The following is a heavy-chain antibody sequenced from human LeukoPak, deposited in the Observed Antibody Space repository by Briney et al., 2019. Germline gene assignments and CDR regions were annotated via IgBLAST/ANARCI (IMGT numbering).Heavy chain of an antibody. CDR1: GGTFSSYA. Sequence: ASVTVSCKASGGTFSSYAISWVRQAPGQGLEWMGRIIPILGIANYAQKFQGRVTITADKSTSTAYMELSSLRSEDTAVYYCARDLGRGGTTGGFDYWGQGTLVTVSS. V-gene: IGHV1-69*04. CDR2: IIPILGIA. CDR3: ARDLGRGGTTGGFDY. J-gene: IGHJ4*02. D-gene: IGHD1-7*01.